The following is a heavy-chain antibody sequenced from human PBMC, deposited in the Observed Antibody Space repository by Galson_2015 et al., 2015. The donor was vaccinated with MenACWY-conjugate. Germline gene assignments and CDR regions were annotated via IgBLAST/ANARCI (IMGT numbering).Heavy chain of an antibody. V-gene: IGHV4-39*01. D-gene: IGHD5-24*01. CDR2: IYYSGLT. CDR3: ARYPDERWLQNRYFDF. CDR1: GGSISSSSYY. Sequence: SETLSLTCTVSGGSISSSSYYWGWIRQPPGKGLEWIGSIYYSGLTYYNPSLKSRVTISVDTSKNQFSLKLSSVTAADTAVYYCARYPDERWLQNRYFDFWGQGTLVTVSS. J-gene: IGHJ4*02.